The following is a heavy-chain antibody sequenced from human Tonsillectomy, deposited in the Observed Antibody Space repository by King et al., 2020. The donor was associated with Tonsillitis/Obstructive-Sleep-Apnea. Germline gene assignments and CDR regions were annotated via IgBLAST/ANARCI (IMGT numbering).Heavy chain of an antibody. CDR1: GFTFSNYA. Sequence: VQLVESGGGLVQPGGSLRLSCAASGFTFSNYAMNWFRQAPGKGLEWVSSISDSGSSAYYADSVRCRFTISRDNSKDTLYVQGSSLRAEDTAVYYCAKGGSASRDCSRSSCYPDYWGQGTLVTVSS. V-gene: IGHV3-23*04. D-gene: IGHD2-2*01. CDR3: AKGGSASRDCSRSSCYPDY. J-gene: IGHJ4*02. CDR2: ISDSGSSA.